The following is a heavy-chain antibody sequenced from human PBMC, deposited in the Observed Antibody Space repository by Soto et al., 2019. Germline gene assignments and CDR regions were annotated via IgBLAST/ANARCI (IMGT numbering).Heavy chain of an antibody. J-gene: IGHJ6*02. D-gene: IGHD2-15*01. Sequence: PGGSLRLSCAASGFTFSSYAMSWFRQAPGKGLEWVSGISGSGGSTYFADSVKGRFTISRDNSKITLYLQMNSMRAEDTAVYYCANDVGGGCCWGTHHDGMEVWDRGSTVTVSS. CDR2: ISGSGGST. CDR1: GFTFSSYA. V-gene: IGHV3-23*01. CDR3: ANDVGGGCCWGTHHDGMEV.